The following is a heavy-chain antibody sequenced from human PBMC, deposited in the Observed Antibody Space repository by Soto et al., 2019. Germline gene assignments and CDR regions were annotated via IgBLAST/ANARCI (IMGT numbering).Heavy chain of an antibody. CDR2: IYYSGST. Sequence: LSLTCTVSGGSISSGGYYWSWIRQHPGKGLEWIGYIYYSGSTYYNPSLKSRVTISVDTSKNQFSLKLSSVTAADTAVYYCARGVSNSRYYYYYMDVWGKGTTVTVSS. D-gene: IGHD4-4*01. J-gene: IGHJ6*03. CDR3: ARGVSNSRYYYYYMDV. V-gene: IGHV4-31*03. CDR1: GGSISSGGYY.